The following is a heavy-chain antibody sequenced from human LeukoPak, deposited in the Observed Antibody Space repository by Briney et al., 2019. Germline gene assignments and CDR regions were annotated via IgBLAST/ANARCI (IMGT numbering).Heavy chain of an antibody. V-gene: IGHV3-23*01. CDR3: AKPHGGVSTIKYFQN. Sequence: GGSLRLSCAASGFTFSSYAMSWVRQAPGKGLEWVSAISGSGGSTYYADSVKGRFTISRDNSKNTLYLQMNSLRAEDTTVSYCAKPHGGVSTIKYFQNWGQGTLVTASS. J-gene: IGHJ1*01. D-gene: IGHD5/OR15-5a*01. CDR1: GFTFSSYA. CDR2: ISGSGGST.